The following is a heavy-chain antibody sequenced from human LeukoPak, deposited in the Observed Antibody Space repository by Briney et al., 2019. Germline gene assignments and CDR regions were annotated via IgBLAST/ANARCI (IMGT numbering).Heavy chain of an antibody. V-gene: IGHV3-9*01. D-gene: IGHD2-21*02. CDR2: ISWNSGSI. J-gene: IGHJ4*02. CDR3: AKGTDGDYFFDY. CDR1: GFTFSSYW. Sequence: GGSLRLSCAASGFTFSSYWMHWVRQVPGKGLVWVSGISWNSGSIGYADSVKGRFTISRDNAKNSLYLQMNSLRAEDTALYYCAKGTDGDYFFDYWGQGTLVTVSS.